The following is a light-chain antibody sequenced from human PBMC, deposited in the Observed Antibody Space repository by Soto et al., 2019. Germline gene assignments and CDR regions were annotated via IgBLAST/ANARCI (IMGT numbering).Light chain of an antibody. Sequence: EIVLTQSPGTLSLSPGDRATLSCRARQSVDSTYLAWYQQKPGQAPRLLIYGASSRATGIPDRFSGSGSGTDFTLTISRLEPEDFAVYYCQQYGSSPFTFGGGTKVEIK. CDR3: QQYGSSPFT. CDR1: QSVDSTY. V-gene: IGKV3-20*01. J-gene: IGKJ4*01. CDR2: GAS.